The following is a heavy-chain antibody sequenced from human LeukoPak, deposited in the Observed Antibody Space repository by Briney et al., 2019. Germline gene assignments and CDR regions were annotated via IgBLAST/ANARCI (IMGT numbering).Heavy chain of an antibody. J-gene: IGHJ4*02. CDR3: ATGSSYPPGELDY. CDR2: IYHSGTT. D-gene: IGHD1-7*01. Sequence: SENLSLTCTVSGGSVSNYYWSWVRQPPGKGLEYIGYIYHSGTTNYNPSLKSRVTMSLDTSKNQFSLKLSSVTAADTALYYCATGSSYPPGELDYWGQGSLVTVSS. CDR1: GGSVSNYY. V-gene: IGHV4-59*02.